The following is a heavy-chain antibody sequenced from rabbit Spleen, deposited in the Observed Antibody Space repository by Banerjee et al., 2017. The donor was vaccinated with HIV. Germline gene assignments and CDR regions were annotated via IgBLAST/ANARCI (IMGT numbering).Heavy chain of an antibody. CDR1: GFDFGSSDY. Sequence: QQLVESGGGLVKPGASLTLSCKASGFDFGSSDYMCWVRQAPGKGPEWIACINGVTGKSVYASWAKGRIIMSRTSSTTVTLQMTSLTVADTATYFCARDLVAIIGWNFNLWGPGTLVTVS. V-gene: IGHV1S40*01. J-gene: IGHJ4*01. CDR2: INGVTGKS. CDR3: ARDLVAIIGWNFNL. D-gene: IGHD1-1*01.